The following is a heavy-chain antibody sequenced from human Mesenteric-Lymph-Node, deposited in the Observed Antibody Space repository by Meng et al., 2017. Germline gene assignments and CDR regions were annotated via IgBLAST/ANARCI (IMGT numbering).Heavy chain of an antibody. D-gene: IGHD2-15*01. CDR3: AKSKDSEAGSFDH. Sequence: EVELVEAGGGLVQPGGALRFSWVASGLTFSRYAMSWVRQAPGKGLEWVSAISGSGGSIFYADSVKGRFTISRDNSKNTLYLQMNSLRADDTAVYYCAKSKDSEAGSFDHWGQGTLVTVSS. V-gene: IGHV3-23*04. J-gene: IGHJ4*02. CDR1: GLTFSRYA. CDR2: ISGSGGSI.